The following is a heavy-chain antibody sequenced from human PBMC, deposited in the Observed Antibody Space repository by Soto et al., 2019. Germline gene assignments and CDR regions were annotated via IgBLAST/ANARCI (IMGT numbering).Heavy chain of an antibody. CDR2: ISGTDGGA. Sequence: EVHLLESGEGLVQPGGSLRLSCAASELSSSNHAMTWVRQAPGKGLEWVSGISGTDGGAYYADSVKGRFTISRDNSRSTLYLQMNSLRVEDTAVYYCASGGLHGYTNGGLSYFHSWGQGTLVTVSS. D-gene: IGHD5-18*01. J-gene: IGHJ4*02. CDR3: ASGGLHGYTNGGLSYFHS. V-gene: IGHV3-23*01. CDR1: ELSSSNHA.